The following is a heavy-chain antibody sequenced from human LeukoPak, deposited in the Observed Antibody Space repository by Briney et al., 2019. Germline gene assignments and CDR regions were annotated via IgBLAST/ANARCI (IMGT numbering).Heavy chain of an antibody. J-gene: IGHJ4*02. V-gene: IGHV1-18*01. CDR2: ISVYNGDT. Sequence: GASVKVSCKASGYIFTNYGISWVRQAPGQGLEWMGWISVYNGDTNYAQKLQGRATMTTDTSTSTDYMEVRSLRSDDTAVYFCARVEGPSIFGVIDYWGQGTLVTISS. CDR1: GYIFTNYG. CDR3: ARVEGPSIFGVIDY. D-gene: IGHD3-3*01.